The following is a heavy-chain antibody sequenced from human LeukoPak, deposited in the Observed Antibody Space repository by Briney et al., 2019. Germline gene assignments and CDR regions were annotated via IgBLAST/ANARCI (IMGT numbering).Heavy chain of an antibody. D-gene: IGHD1-1*01. CDR2: IHYSGST. J-gene: IGHJ6*02. CDR3: ARHGTSSYYYYAMDV. CDR1: GASISSHY. Sequence: SETLSLTCSVSGASISSHYWSWIRQPPGKGLEWIGYIHYSGSTNYNPSLRSRVTISVATSKNQFSLKLSSVTAADTAVYYCARHGTSSYYYYAMDVWGQGTTVTVSS. V-gene: IGHV4-59*08.